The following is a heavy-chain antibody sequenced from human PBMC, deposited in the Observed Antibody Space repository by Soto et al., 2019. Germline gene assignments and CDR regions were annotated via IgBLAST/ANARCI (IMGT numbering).Heavy chain of an antibody. CDR1: GYTFTGYY. D-gene: IGHD2-15*01. J-gene: IGHJ5*02. CDR3: SREEGFRITMDRGRCFDP. CDR2: ANPISGDT. Sequence: QIQLVQSGAEVQKPGASVKVSCRASGYTFTGYYLHWVRQAPGQGLAWMGCANPISGDTNYAQKCQDTVITTRNRSITTVHMELSSLRSDDTAGYYCSREEGFRITMDRGRCFDPWGPGTLVTFS. V-gene: IGHV1-2*02.